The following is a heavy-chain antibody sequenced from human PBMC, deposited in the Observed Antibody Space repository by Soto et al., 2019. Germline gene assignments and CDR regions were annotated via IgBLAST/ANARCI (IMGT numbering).Heavy chain of an antibody. CDR1: GFTFSSYA. D-gene: IGHD3-10*01. V-gene: IGHV3-23*01. CDR2: ISGSGGST. J-gene: IGHJ6*02. CDR3: ARANPITMVRGVTHYHYGMDV. Sequence: PGGSLRLSCAASGFTFSSYAMSWVRQAPGKGLEWVSAISGSGGSTYYADSVKGRFTISRDNSKNTLYLQMNSLRAEDTAVYYCARANPITMVRGVTHYHYGMDVWGQGTTVTVSS.